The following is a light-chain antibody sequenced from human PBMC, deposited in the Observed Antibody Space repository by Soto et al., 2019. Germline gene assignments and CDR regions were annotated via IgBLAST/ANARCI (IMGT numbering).Light chain of an antibody. Sequence: EVELTQSPGTLSLSPGERATLSCRASQSVSSSHLAWYQQKRGQAPRLLIYDTSTRATGIPDRFSGSGSGTAFTPTIRQLEPEIFGVHTCKQFGAPPWTLGPGTKV. CDR2: DTS. CDR3: KQFGAPPWT. CDR1: QSVSSSH. V-gene: IGKV3-20*01. J-gene: IGKJ1*01.